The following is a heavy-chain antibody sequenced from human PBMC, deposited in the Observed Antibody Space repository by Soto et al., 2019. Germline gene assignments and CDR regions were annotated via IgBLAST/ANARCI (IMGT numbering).Heavy chain of an antibody. J-gene: IGHJ4*02. CDR3: ARTPPLWFGEPYYFDY. CDR1: GGSISSNSYY. V-gene: IGHV4-39*01. Sequence: LSLTCTVSGGSISSNSYYWGWIRQPPGKGLEWIGSIYYSGSTYYNPSLKSRVTISVDTSKNQFSLKLSSVTAADTAVYYCARTPPLWFGEPYYFDYWGQGTLVTVSS. CDR2: IYYSGST. D-gene: IGHD3-10*01.